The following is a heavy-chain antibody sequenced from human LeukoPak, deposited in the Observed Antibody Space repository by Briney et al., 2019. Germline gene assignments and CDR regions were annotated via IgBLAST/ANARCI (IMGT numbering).Heavy chain of an antibody. D-gene: IGHD3-22*01. Sequence: GGSLRLSCAASGFTFSNFGIHWVRQAPGKGLEWVALISYDGSNQYYADSVKGRFTISRDNSKSTLYLQMNSLRPEDTAVYCCAKGYYYDSSGYYQHFDHWGQGTLVTVSS. V-gene: IGHV3-30*18. J-gene: IGHJ4*02. CDR2: ISYDGSNQ. CDR1: GFTFSNFG. CDR3: AKGYYYDSSGYYQHFDH.